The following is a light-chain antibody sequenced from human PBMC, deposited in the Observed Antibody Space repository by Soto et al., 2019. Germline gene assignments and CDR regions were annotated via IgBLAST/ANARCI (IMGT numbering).Light chain of an antibody. CDR1: QSVLYSSNNKNY. J-gene: IGKJ4*01. V-gene: IGKV4-1*01. CDR3: QQYYTNALT. Sequence: DIVMTQSPDSLAVSLGERATINCKSSQSVLYSSNNKNYLAWYQQKPGQPPKLLIYWASTRESGVPDRFSGSGSGTDFTLYISSLQAEDVAVYYCQQYYTNALTFGGGTKVGVK. CDR2: WAS.